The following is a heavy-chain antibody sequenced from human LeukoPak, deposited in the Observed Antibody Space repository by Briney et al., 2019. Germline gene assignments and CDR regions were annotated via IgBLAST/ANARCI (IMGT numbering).Heavy chain of an antibody. CDR2: ISGSGGRT. Sequence: PGGSLRLSCVASEFTFSSYGMSWVRQAPGKGLEWVSGISGSGGRTQYADSVKGRFTISRDNAKNTQYLQMNSLRADDTAVYYCAKGCGMGDYWGQGTLVTVSS. V-gene: IGHV3-23*01. J-gene: IGHJ4*02. D-gene: IGHD1-14*01. CDR1: EFTFSSYG. CDR3: AKGCGMGDY.